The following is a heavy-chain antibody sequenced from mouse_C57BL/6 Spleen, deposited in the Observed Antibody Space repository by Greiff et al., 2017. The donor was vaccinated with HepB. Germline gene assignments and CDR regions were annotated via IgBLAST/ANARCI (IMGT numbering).Heavy chain of an antibody. CDR3: ARDDGSSYGFAY. CDR1: GFTFSDYY. V-gene: IGHV5-16*01. J-gene: IGHJ3*01. CDR2: INYDGSST. D-gene: IGHD1-1*01. Sequence: EVKLVESEGGLVQPGSSMKLSCTASGFTFSDYYMAWVRQVPEKGLEWVANINYDGSSTYYLDSLKSRFIISRDNAKNILYLQMSSLKSEDTATYYCARDDGSSYGFAYWGQGTLVTVSA.